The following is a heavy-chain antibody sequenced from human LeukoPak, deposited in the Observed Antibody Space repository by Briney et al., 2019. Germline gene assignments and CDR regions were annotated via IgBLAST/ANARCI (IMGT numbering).Heavy chain of an antibody. V-gene: IGHV4-59*01. D-gene: IGHD2-21*02. Sequence: PSETLSLTCAVYGGSISSYYWSWIRQPPGKGLEWIGYIYYSGSTNYNPSLKSRVTISVDTSKNQFSLKLSSVTAADTAVYYCARRAYCGGDCSPYDYWGQGTLVTVSS. CDR1: GGSISSYY. CDR3: ARRAYCGGDCSPYDY. J-gene: IGHJ4*02. CDR2: IYYSGST.